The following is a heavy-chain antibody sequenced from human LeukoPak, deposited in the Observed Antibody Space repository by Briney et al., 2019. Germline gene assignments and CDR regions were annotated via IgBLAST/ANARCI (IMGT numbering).Heavy chain of an antibody. D-gene: IGHD3-10*01. CDR1: GGSFSGYY. CDR2: INHSGST. CDR3: ARGSGGY. Sequence: PSETLSLACAVYGGSFSGYYWSWIRQPPGKGLEWIGEINHSGSTNYNPSLKSRVTISVDTSKNLCSLKLSSVTAADTAVYYCARGSGGYWGQGTLVTVSS. J-gene: IGHJ4*02. V-gene: IGHV4-34*01.